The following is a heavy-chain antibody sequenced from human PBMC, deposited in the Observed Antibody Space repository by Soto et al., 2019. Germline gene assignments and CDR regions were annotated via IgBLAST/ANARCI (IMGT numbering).Heavy chain of an antibody. CDR1: GYTFTSYA. D-gene: IGHD3-3*01. CDR2: INAGNGNT. V-gene: IGHV1-3*01. CDR3: ARVQTTIFGVLISHFDY. Sequence: ASVKVSCKASGYTFTSYAMHWVRQAPGQRLEWMGWINAGNGNTKYSQKFQGRVTITRDTSASTAYMELSSLRSEDTAVYYCARVQTTIFGVLISHFDYWGQGTLVTVSS. J-gene: IGHJ4*02.